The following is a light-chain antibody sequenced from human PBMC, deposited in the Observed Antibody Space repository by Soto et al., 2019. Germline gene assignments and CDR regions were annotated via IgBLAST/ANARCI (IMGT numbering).Light chain of an antibody. CDR1: QSVYSN. CDR2: RAS. V-gene: IGKV3-15*01. J-gene: IGKJ1*01. CDR3: QHYQNLWA. Sequence: EIVMTQSPATLSVSPGERATLSCRASQSVYSNVAWYQQRPGQAPRLLIYRASTRATGIPARFSGSGSGTEFTLTISSLQSEEFAVYYCQHYQNLWAFGQGTKVEIK.